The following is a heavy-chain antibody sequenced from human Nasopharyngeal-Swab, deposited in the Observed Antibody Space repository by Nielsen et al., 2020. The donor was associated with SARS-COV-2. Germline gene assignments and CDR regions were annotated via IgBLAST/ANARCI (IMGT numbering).Heavy chain of an antibody. CDR3: ARDLGYVSPGGYFYYQGMDV. D-gene: IGHD6-13*01. J-gene: IGHJ6*02. V-gene: IGHV3-7*01. CDR1: GFTFSTYW. Sequence: GGSLRLSCAASGFTFSTYWMSWVRQAPGNGPEWVANIKQDGRETYYVGSVRGRFTISRDNADNSLYLQMNSLRAEDTALYYCARDLGYVSPGGYFYYQGMDVWGPGTTVTVSS. CDR2: IKQDGRET.